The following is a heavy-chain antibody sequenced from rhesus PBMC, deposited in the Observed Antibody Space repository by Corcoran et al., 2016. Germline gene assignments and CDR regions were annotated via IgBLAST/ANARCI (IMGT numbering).Heavy chain of an antibody. V-gene: IGHV4-173*01. CDR1: GGSISSNY. CDR3: ARVAAGRYFDY. J-gene: IGHJ4*01. CDR2: ISGSGGRT. D-gene: IGHD6-13*01. Sequence: QLQLQESGPGLVKPSETLSLTCAVSGGSISSNYWSWIRQPPGKGLEWIGRISGSGGRTASNPSLKGRVTISTDTSKNQFSLKLSSVPAADTAVYYCARVAAGRYFDYWGQGVLVTVSS.